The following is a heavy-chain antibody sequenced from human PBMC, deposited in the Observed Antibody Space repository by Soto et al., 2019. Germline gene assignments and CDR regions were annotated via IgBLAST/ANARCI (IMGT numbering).Heavy chain of an antibody. J-gene: IGHJ6*02. V-gene: IGHV4-59*01. CDR1: GGSISSYY. D-gene: IGHD3-22*01. CDR2: IYYSGST. CDR3: ARDPGSGYSIYYYGMDV. Sequence: SETLSLTCTVSGGSISSYYWSWIRQPPGKGLEWIGYIYYSGSTNYNPSLKSRVTISVDTSKNKFSLTLSSVTAADTAVYYCARDPGSGYSIYYYGMDVWGQGTTVTVSS.